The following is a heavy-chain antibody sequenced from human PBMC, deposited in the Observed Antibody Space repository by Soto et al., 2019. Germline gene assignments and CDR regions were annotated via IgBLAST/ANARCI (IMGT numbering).Heavy chain of an antibody. CDR3: ARVPDR. D-gene: IGHD2-2*01. CDR2: VCHSGST. J-gene: IGHJ5*02. V-gene: IGHV4-4*02. Sequence: SETLSLTCAVSVGSISCSNWWSWVRQPPGKGLEWIGEVCHSGSTXXNPSLKRPXTREVYRSNYEXFVKLXSGTAADTAVYYCARVPDRWRQGTLVTVSS. CDR1: VGSISCSNW.